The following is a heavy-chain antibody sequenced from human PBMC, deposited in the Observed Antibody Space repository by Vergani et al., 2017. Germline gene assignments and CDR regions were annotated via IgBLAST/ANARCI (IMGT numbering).Heavy chain of an antibody. CDR2: ISAYNGNT. V-gene: IGHV1-18*01. D-gene: IGHD2-2*01. Sequence: QVQLVQSGAEVKKPGASVKVSCKASGYTFTSYGISWVRQAPGQGLEWMGWISAYNGNTNYAQKLQGRVTMTTDTSTSTAYMELRSLRSDDTAVYYCARADRGDCSSTSCFTDYYYYYCMDVWGKGTTVTVSS. CDR1: GYTFTSYG. J-gene: IGHJ6*03. CDR3: ARADRGDCSSTSCFTDYYYYYCMDV.